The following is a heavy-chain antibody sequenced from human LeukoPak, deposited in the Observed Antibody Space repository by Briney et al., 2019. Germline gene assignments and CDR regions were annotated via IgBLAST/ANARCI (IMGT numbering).Heavy chain of an antibody. CDR1: GFTFSRHG. D-gene: IGHD1-20*01. V-gene: IGHV3-23*01. J-gene: IGHJ4*02. Sequence: HPGGSLRLSCAASGFTFSRHGMHWVRQAPGKGLEWVSAISGSGGSTYYADSVKGRFTISRDKSKNTLYLQTNSLRAEDTAVYYCAVCRNWPTFDCWGQGTLVTVSS. CDR2: ISGSGGST. CDR3: AVCRNWPTFDC.